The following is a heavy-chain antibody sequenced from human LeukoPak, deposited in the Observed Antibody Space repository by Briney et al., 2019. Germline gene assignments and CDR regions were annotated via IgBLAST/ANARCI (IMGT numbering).Heavy chain of an antibody. J-gene: IGHJ4*02. Sequence: GGSLRLSCAASGFTFNSYGIHWVRQAPGKGLEWVAFIWYDRSNKYYADSVKGRFTISRDNSENTLYLQMNSLRAEDTAVYYCARARTTRGFDCWGQGTLVTVSS. CDR1: GFTFNSYG. V-gene: IGHV3-33*01. CDR2: IWYDRSNK. CDR3: ARARTTRGFDC. D-gene: IGHD4-17*01.